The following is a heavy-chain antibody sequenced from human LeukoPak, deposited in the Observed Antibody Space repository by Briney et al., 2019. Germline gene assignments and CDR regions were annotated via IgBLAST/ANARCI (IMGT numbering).Heavy chain of an antibody. Sequence: PSETLSLTCTVSGGSIFSSSYYWGWLRQPPGRGLEWIGSIYYSGSTYYNPSLKSRVTISVDTSKNQFSLKLSSVTAADTAVYYCARELRIAAAGTGSWFDPWSQGTLVTVSS. CDR2: IYYSGST. CDR3: ARELRIAAAGTGSWFDP. CDR1: GGSIFSSSYY. V-gene: IGHV4-39*07. J-gene: IGHJ5*02. D-gene: IGHD6-13*01.